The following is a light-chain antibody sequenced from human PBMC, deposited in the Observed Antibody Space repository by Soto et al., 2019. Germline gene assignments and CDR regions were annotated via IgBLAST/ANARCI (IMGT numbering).Light chain of an antibody. CDR1: QGIGSY. Sequence: DIQLTQSPSFLSASVGDRVTITCRASQGIGSYLAWYQQKPGKAPNLLIYVASTLQNGVPSRFSGSGSGTLFTLTVSSMQPADCATYYCQQVIRYPYTFGQGTKLEIK. V-gene: IGKV1-9*01. CDR3: QQVIRYPYT. J-gene: IGKJ2*01. CDR2: VAS.